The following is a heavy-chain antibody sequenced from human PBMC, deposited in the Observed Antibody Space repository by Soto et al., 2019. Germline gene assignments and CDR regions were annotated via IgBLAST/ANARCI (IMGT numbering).Heavy chain of an antibody. CDR2: IYYSGST. CDR1: GGSISSSSYY. Sequence: SETLSLTCTVSGGSISSSSYYWGWIRQPPGKGLEWIGSIYYSGSTYYNPSLKSRVTISVDTSKNQFSLKLSSVTAADTAVYYCARLYDFWSGYSIYYYYGMDVWGQGTTVTV. D-gene: IGHD3-3*01. V-gene: IGHV4-39*01. CDR3: ARLYDFWSGYSIYYYYGMDV. J-gene: IGHJ6*02.